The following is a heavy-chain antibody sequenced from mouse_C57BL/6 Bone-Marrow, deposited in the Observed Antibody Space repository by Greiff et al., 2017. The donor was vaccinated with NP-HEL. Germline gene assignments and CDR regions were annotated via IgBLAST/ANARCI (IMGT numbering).Heavy chain of an antibody. Sequence: QVQLQQSGAELARPGASVKLSCKASGYTFTSYGISWVKQRPGQGLEWIGEIYPRSGNTYYNEKFKGKATLTADKSSSTAYMELRSLTSEDSGVYFCARMGDYVSWFAYWGQGTLVTVSA. J-gene: IGHJ3*01. CDR1: GYTFTSYG. D-gene: IGHD2-4*01. CDR2: IYPRSGNT. V-gene: IGHV1-81*01. CDR3: ARMGDYVSWFAY.